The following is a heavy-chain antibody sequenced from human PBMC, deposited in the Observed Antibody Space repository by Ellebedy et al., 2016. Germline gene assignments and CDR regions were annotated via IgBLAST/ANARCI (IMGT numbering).Heavy chain of an antibody. CDR3: RQGHYADF. Sequence: GGSLRLSXVASGFTFRNFFMSWVRQAPGRGLEWISTISGDGDNTFSADSVKGRFTISRDSSKNSVYLRMNNLRVEDTAVYYCRQGHYADFWGQGTLVTVSS. J-gene: IGHJ4*02. CDR1: GFTFRNFF. CDR2: ISGDGDNT. V-gene: IGHV3-23*01.